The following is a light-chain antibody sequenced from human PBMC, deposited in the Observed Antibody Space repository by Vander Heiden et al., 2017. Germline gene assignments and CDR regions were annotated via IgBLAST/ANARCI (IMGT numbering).Light chain of an antibody. CDR1: QGIRNE. CDR3: LQDYNYPWT. J-gene: IGKJ1*01. V-gene: IGKV1-6*01. Sequence: AIHMNQSTFSLSASVGYRVTITCRASQGIRNELGWYQQKPGKAPKLLIYAASSLQSGVPSRFSGSGSGTDFTLTISSLQPEDFATYYCLQDYNYPWTFGQGTKVEIK. CDR2: AAS.